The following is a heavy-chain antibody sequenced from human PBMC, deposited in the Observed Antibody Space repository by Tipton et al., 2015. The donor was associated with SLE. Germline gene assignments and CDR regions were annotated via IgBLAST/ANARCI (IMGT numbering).Heavy chain of an antibody. V-gene: IGHV1-46*01. CDR1: GYTFSNHG. Sequence: QSGAEVKKPGSSVKVSCKASGYTFSNHGISWVRQAPGQGLEWMGIINPSGGSTSYAQKFQGRVTMTRDTSTSTAYMELRSLRSDDTAVYYCARSEVGALGFFEYWGQGTLVTVSS. CDR3: ARSEVGALGFFEY. D-gene: IGHD1-26*01. CDR2: INPSGGST. J-gene: IGHJ4*02.